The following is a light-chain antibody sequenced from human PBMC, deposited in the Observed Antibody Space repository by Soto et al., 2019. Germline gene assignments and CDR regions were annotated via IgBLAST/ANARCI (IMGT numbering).Light chain of an antibody. J-gene: IGLJ2*01. CDR1: SSNIGSNN. CDR3: AAWDDSLNGHVV. Sequence: QSVLTQPPSASGTPGQRVTISCFGSSSNIGSNNVNWYQHLPGTAPKRLIYNNNQRPSGVPDRFSGSKSGTSASLAITGLQSEDEADYYCAAWDDSLNGHVVFGGGTKLTVL. CDR2: NNN. V-gene: IGLV1-44*01.